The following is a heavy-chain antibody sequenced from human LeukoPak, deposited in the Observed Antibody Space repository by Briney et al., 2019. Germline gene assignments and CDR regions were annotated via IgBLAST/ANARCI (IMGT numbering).Heavy chain of an antibody. J-gene: IGHJ6*02. CDR2: INPSDGTT. CDR1: GYTFTTYR. V-gene: IGHV1-46*01. CDR3: ASKRGDV. Sequence: ASVKVSCKASGYTFTTYRVHWVRQAPGQGLEWMGAINPSDGTTSYAQRFQGRVTMTRDTSTSTVYMELSSLTSEDTAVYYCASKRGDVWGQGTTVTVSS.